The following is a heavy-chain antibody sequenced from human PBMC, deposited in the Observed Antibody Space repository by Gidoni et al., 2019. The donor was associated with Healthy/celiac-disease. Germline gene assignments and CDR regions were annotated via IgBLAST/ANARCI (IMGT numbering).Heavy chain of an antibody. D-gene: IGHD4-17*01. Sequence: AASGFTFSSYAMSWVRQAPGKGLEWVSAISGSGGSTYYADSVKGRFTISRDNSKNTLYLQMNSLRAEDTAVYYCAKADYGDLPLPYGMDVWGQGTTVTVSS. CDR2: ISGSGGST. V-gene: IGHV3-23*01. CDR3: AKADYGDLPLPYGMDV. J-gene: IGHJ6*02. CDR1: GFTFSSYA.